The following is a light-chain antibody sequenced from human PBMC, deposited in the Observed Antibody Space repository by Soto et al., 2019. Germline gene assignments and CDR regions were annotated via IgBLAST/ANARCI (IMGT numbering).Light chain of an antibody. CDR2: GAS. J-gene: IGKJ1*01. CDR1: QSVSSSY. Sequence: EILLTQAPATLSVSAGERATLSCRASQSVSSSYLAWYQQKPGQAPRPLIYGASTRATGIPARFSGSGSGTEFTLTISSLQSEDFAVYYWQQYNNWPETFGQGTKVDIK. V-gene: IGKV3-15*01. CDR3: QQYNNWPET.